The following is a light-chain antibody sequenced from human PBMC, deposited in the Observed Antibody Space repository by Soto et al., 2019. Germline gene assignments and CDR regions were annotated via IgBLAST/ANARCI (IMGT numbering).Light chain of an antibody. J-gene: IGKJ1*01. CDR3: QQYGSSPRT. Sequence: ELLLTQSPGTLSLSPGERATLSCRASQSVGSSYLAWYQQKPGQAPRLLMFGTSNRATGIPDRFSGSGSGTDFTLTINSLEPEDFAVYYCQQYGSSPRTFGQGTKVDIK. CDR1: QSVGSSY. CDR2: GTS. V-gene: IGKV3-20*01.